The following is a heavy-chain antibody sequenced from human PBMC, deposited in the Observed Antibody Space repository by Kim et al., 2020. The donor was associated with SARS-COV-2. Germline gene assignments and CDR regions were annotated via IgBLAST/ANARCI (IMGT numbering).Heavy chain of an antibody. CDR3: ARQYSYGHRFDY. Sequence: ANPVKCRFTISIDNAKKELYLQMNSLRAENTAVYYCARQYSYGHRFDYWGQGTLVTVSS. V-gene: IGHV3-11*03. J-gene: IGHJ4*02. D-gene: IGHD5-18*01.